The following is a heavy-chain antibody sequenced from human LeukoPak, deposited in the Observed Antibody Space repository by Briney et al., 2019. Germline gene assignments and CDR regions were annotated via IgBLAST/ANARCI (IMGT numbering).Heavy chain of an antibody. CDR2: TSADGTTT. V-gene: IGHV3-74*01. J-gene: IGHJ6*02. D-gene: IGHD6-19*01. CDR1: GFTFNTYW. CDR3: ARGLAGAYRIMDV. Sequence: GGSLRLSCVASGFTFNTYWIHWVRQGPGKGLVWVSLTSADGTTTTYADSVNGRFTVSRVNAKNTLYLQMNSLRAEDAAVYYCARGLAGAYRIMDVWGQGITVTVS.